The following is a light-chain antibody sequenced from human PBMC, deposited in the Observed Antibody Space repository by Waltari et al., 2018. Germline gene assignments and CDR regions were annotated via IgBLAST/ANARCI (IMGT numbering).Light chain of an antibody. V-gene: IGKV1-16*01. CDR2: AAS. CDR1: QDVSHF. CDR3: QQYNSYPLT. J-gene: IGKJ4*01. Sequence: GRASQDVSHFLAWFQQKPGRAPTSLIFAASSLQSGVPSRFSGSGSGTDFTLTINSLQPEDFATYYCQQYNSYPLTFGGGTKVEIK.